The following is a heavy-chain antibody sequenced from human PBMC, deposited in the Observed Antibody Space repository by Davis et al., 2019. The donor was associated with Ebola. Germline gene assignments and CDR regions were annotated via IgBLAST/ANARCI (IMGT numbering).Heavy chain of an antibody. Sequence: GESLKISCAASGFTFTSYAMSWVRQAPGKGLELVSAISGSGGSTYYADSVKGRFTISRDNSKNTLHLQMNRLRVEDTAVYFCAREPKGNYYYFYGMEVWGKGTTVSVSS. J-gene: IGHJ6*04. V-gene: IGHV3-23*01. CDR2: ISGSGGST. CDR3: AREPKGNYYYFYGMEV. CDR1: GFTFTSYA.